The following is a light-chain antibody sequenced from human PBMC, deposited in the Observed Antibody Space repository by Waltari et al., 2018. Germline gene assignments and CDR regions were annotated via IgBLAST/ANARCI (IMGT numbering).Light chain of an antibody. V-gene: IGKV1-5*03. J-gene: IGKJ4*01. Sequence: DIHMSQSPSTVSASLGDTVTVTCRASASVSSWLAWYQHKPGKGPTLLIYKATTLQTGVPSRCSGSGSGTEFTLTITILQPDDVATYYCQQYNRDLTFGGGTRIEIK. CDR1: ASVSSW. CDR2: KAT. CDR3: QQYNRDLT.